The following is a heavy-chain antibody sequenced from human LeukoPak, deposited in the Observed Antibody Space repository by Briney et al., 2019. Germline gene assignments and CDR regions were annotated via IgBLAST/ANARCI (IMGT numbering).Heavy chain of an antibody. Sequence: GGSLRLSCAASGFTFSSYGMHRVRQAPGKGLEWVAVIWYDGSNKYYADSVKGRFTISRDNSKNTLYLQMNSLRAEDTAVYYCARVRGYSGYGALVYWGQGTLVTVSS. J-gene: IGHJ4*02. CDR3: ARVRGYSGYGALVY. V-gene: IGHV3-33*01. CDR1: GFTFSSYG. D-gene: IGHD5-12*01. CDR2: IWYDGSNK.